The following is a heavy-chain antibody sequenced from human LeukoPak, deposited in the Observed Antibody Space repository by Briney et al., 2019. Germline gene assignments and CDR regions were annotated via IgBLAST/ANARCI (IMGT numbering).Heavy chain of an antibody. CDR1: GFTVSSNY. V-gene: IGHV3-53*01. CDR2: IYSGGST. D-gene: IGHD1-14*01. CDR3: ASNHRGWPYY. J-gene: IGHJ4*02. Sequence: QPGGSLRLSCAASGFTVSSNYMSWVRQAPGKGLEWVSVIYSGGSTYYADSVKGRFTISRDNSKNTLYLQMNSLRAEETAVYYCASNHRGWPYYWGQGTLVTVSS.